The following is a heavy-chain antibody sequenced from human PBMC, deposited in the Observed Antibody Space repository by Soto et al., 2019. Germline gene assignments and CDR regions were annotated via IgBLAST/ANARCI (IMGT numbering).Heavy chain of an antibody. J-gene: IGHJ5*02. CDR3: ARDGIAVAGPSNWFDP. Sequence: QVQLQESGPGLVKPSGTLSLTCAVSGGSISSSNWWSWVRQPPGKGLEWIGEIYHSGSTNYNPSLKSRVTISVDKSKNQFSLNVSSATAADTAVYYCARDGIAVAGPSNWFDPWGQGTLVTVSS. CDR1: GGSISSSNW. D-gene: IGHD6-19*01. V-gene: IGHV4-4*02. CDR2: IYHSGST.